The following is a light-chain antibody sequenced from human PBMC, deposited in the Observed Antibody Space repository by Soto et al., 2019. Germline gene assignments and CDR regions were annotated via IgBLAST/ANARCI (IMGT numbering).Light chain of an antibody. CDR1: QGISSY. CDR2: AAS. Sequence: AIRMTQSPSSLSASTGDRVTITCRASQGISSYLAWYQQKPGKAPKLLIYAASTLQSGVPSRFSGSGSGTDFTLTISCLQSEDFAVYYCQQYNNWPPLTFGGGTKVEIE. J-gene: IGKJ4*01. CDR3: QQYNNWPPLT. V-gene: IGKV1-8*01.